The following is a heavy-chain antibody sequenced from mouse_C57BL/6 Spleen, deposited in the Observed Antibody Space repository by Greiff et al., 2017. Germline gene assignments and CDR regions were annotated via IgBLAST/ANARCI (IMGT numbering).Heavy chain of an antibody. Sequence: QVQLKQPGAELVKPGASVKMSCKASGYTFTSYWITWVKQRPGQGLEWIGDIYPGSGSTNYNEKFKSKATLTVDTSSSTAYMQLSSLTSEDSAVYYCASHGNYPAWFAYWGQGTLVTVSA. V-gene: IGHV1-55*01. J-gene: IGHJ3*01. CDR3: ASHGNYPAWFAY. CDR1: GYTFTSYW. D-gene: IGHD2-1*01. CDR2: IYPGSGST.